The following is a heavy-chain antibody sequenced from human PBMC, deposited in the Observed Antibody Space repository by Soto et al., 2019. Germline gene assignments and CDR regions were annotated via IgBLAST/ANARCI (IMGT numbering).Heavy chain of an antibody. Sequence: LRLSCAASGFTFSTYWMSWVRQAPGKGLEWVANIKQDGSEKLYVDSVKGRFTISRDNAENSLYLQMNSLRAEDTAVYYCARASLYSSGWFDIYYFDYWGQGTLVTVSS. CDR3: ARASLYSSGWFDIYYFDY. CDR1: GFTFSTYW. CDR2: IKQDGSEK. V-gene: IGHV3-7*03. D-gene: IGHD6-19*01. J-gene: IGHJ4*02.